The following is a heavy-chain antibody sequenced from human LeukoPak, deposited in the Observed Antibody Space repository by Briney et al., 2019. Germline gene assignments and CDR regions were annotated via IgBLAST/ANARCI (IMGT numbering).Heavy chain of an antibody. CDR3: ATEDSGNYYGAFAFDI. Sequence: ASVKVSCKVSGYTLTELSMHWVCQAPGKGLEWMGGFDPDDGETIYAQKFQGRVTMTEDTSTDTAYMELSSLRSEDTAVYYCATEDSGNYYGAFAFDIWGQGTMVTVSS. CDR1: GYTLTELS. J-gene: IGHJ3*02. CDR2: FDPDDGET. V-gene: IGHV1-24*01. D-gene: IGHD1-26*01.